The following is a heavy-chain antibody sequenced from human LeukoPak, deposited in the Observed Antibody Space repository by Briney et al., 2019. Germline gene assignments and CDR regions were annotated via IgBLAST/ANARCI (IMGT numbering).Heavy chain of an antibody. Sequence: GGSLRLSCAASGFTFSSFAMSWVRQAPGKGLEWVSSVTGGGDTSFHADSVKGRCTISRDNSKTPLHLQMNSLSAEDTAVYYCAKDRGVHYYGSERGLYNWFDPWGQGTLVTVSS. CDR2: VTGGGDTS. CDR3: AKDRGVHYYGSERGLYNWFDP. V-gene: IGHV3-23*01. D-gene: IGHD3-10*01. J-gene: IGHJ5*02. CDR1: GFTFSSFA.